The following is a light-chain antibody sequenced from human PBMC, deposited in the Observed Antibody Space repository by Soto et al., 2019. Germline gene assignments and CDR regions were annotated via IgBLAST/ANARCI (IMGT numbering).Light chain of an antibody. J-gene: IGKJ3*01. CDR2: AAS. V-gene: IGKV1-39*01. CDR3: QQSYSTPLFT. CDR1: QSISSY. Sequence: DIPMTQSPSSLSASVGDRVTITCRASQSISSYLNWYQQKPGKAPKLLIYAASSLQSGVPSRFSGSGSGTDFTLTISSLQPEDFATYYCQQSYSTPLFTFGPRTKVDIK.